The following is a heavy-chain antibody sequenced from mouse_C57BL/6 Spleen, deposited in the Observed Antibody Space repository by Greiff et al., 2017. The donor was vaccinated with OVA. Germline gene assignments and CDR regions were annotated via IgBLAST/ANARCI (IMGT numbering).Heavy chain of an antibody. D-gene: IGHD1-1*01. CDR2: IHPNSGST. Sequence: QVQLQQPGAELVKPGASVKLSCKASGYTFTSYWMHWVKQRPGQGLEWIGMIHPNSGSTNYNEKFKSKATLTVDKSSSTAYMQLSSLTSEDSAVYYGAREDYGSSHYWYFDVWGTGTTVTVSS. J-gene: IGHJ1*03. CDR1: GYTFTSYW. CDR3: AREDYGSSHYWYFDV. V-gene: IGHV1-64*01.